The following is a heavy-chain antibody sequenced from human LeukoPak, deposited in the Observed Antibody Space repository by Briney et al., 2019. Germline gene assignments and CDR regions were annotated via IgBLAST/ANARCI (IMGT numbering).Heavy chain of an antibody. J-gene: IGHJ4*02. Sequence: ASVEVSCKASGYTFTSYGISWVRQAPGQGLEWMGWISAYNGNTNYAQKLQGRVTMTTDTSTSTAYMELRSLRSDDTAVYYCARHGSGSYYNLPTDYWGQGTLVTVSS. V-gene: IGHV1-18*01. CDR1: GYTFTSYG. D-gene: IGHD3-10*01. CDR2: ISAYNGNT. CDR3: ARHGSGSYYNLPTDY.